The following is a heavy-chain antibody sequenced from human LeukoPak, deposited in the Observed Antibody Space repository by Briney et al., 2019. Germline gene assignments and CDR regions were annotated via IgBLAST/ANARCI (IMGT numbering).Heavy chain of an antibody. CDR1: GGSISSYY. V-gene: IGHV4-59*01. J-gene: IGHJ3*02. CDR3: ARGVRGYDAFDI. Sequence: SETLSLTCTVSGGSISSYYWSWIRQPPGKGLEWIGYIYYSGSTNYNPSLKSRVTISVDTSKNQFSLKLSSVTAADTAVYYCARGVRGYDAFDIWGQGTMVTVSS. CDR2: IYYSGST. D-gene: IGHD5-12*01.